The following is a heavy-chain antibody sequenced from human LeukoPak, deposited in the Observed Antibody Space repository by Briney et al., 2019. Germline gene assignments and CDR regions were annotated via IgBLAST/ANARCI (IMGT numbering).Heavy chain of an antibody. D-gene: IGHD1-26*01. J-gene: IGHJ4*02. CDR2: INSDGSST. V-gene: IGHV3-74*01. Sequence: GGSLRLSCAASGFTFSSYWMHWVRQAPGKGLVWVSRINSDGSSTTYADSVKGRFTISRDNAKNTLYLQMNSLRAEDTAVYYCARGRKRSYSLDYWGQGALVTVSS. CDR1: GFTFSSYW. CDR3: ARGRKRSYSLDY.